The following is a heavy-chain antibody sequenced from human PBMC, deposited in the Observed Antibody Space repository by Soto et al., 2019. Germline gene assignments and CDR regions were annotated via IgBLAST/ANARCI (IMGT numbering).Heavy chain of an antibody. D-gene: IGHD6-13*01. V-gene: IGHV4-39*01. J-gene: IGHJ4*02. CDR1: GGSISSSSYY. Sequence: SETLSLTCTVSGGSISSSSYYWGWIRQPPGKGLEWIGSIYYSGSTYYNPSLKSRVTISVDTSKSQFSLKLSSVTAADTAVYYCARIRDRIRGYSSSWLDYWGQGTLVTVSS. CDR3: ARIRDRIRGYSSSWLDY. CDR2: IYYSGST.